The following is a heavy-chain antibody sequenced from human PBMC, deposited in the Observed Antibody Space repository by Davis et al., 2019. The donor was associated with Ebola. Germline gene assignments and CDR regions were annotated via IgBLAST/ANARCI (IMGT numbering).Heavy chain of an antibody. J-gene: IGHJ6*02. V-gene: IGHV3-66*01. CDR3: ARDCFGGGWYSYGMDV. Sequence: GESLKISCAASGFTFSSYWMSWVRQAPGKGLEWVSVIYSGGSTYYADSVKGRFTISRDNSKNTLYLQMNSLRAEDTAVYYCARDCFGGGWYSYGMDVWGQGTTVTVSS. CDR1: GFTFSSYW. D-gene: IGHD6-19*01. CDR2: IYSGGST.